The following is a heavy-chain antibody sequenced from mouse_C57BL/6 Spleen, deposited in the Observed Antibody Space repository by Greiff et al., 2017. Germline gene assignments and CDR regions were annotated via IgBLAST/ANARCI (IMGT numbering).Heavy chain of an antibody. J-gene: IGHJ2*01. V-gene: IGHV14-4*01. D-gene: IGHD1-1*01. CDR2: IDPEKGDT. CDR1: GFNIKDDY. CDR3: TTDTAVVATEDY. Sequence: EVQLQQSGAELVRPGASVKLSCTASGFNIKDDYMPWVKQRPEQGLAWIGWIDPEKGDTEFASKFQGKATITADKSSNTAYLQLSSLTSEDPAVYYCTTDTAVVATEDYWGQGTTLTVSS.